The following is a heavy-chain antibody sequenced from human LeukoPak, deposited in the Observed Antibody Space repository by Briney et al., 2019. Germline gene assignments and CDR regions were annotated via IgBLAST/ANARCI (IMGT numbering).Heavy chain of an antibody. J-gene: IGHJ4*02. Sequence: SETLSLTCTVSGGSISSSSYYWGWIRLPPGKGLEWIGNIYYSGRTNYNPSLKSRVTISVDTSKNQFSLTLSSVTAADTAVYYCARGQKYRNGYTVTELGSGYFDYWGQGTLVTVSS. V-gene: IGHV4-39*07. CDR3: ARGQKYRNGYTVTELGSGYFDY. CDR2: IYYSGRT. CDR1: GGSISSSSYY. D-gene: IGHD5-18*01.